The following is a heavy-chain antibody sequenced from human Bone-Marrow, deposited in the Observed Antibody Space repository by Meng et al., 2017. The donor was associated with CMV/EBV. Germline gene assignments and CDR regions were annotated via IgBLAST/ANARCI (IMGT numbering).Heavy chain of an antibody. J-gene: IGHJ4*02. V-gene: IGHV1-24*01. CDR3: ATDYFRRYSSSWRFDY. CDR1: GYTLTELS. Sequence: QVQLVQSGAEVKKPGASVKVSCKVSGYTLTELSMHWVRQAPGKGLEWMGGFDPEDGETIYAQKFQGRVTMTEDTSTDTAYMELSSLRSEDTAVYYCATDYFRRYSSSWRFDYWGQETLVTVSS. CDR2: FDPEDGET. D-gene: IGHD6-13*01.